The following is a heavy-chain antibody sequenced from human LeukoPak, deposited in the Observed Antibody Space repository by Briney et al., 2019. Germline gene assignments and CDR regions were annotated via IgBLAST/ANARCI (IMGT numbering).Heavy chain of an antibody. CDR2: INSRSSSI. Sequence: TGGSLRLSCAASGFSFSSYSMNWVRQAPGKGLEWVSSINSRSSSIYYADSVKGRFTISRDNAKNSLCLQMNSLRAEDTAVYYCARGPTMKMDVWGKGTTVTVSS. CDR3: ARGPTMKMDV. D-gene: IGHD3-22*01. J-gene: IGHJ6*04. CDR1: GFSFSSYS. V-gene: IGHV3-21*01.